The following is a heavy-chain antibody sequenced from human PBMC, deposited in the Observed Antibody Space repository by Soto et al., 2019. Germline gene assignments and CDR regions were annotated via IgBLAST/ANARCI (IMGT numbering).Heavy chain of an antibody. D-gene: IGHD3-3*01. CDR3: ARSPLYDFWSAYYTGGNWFDP. CDR1: GYSFTSYW. CDR2: IYPGDSDT. Sequence: PGESLKISCKGSGYSFTSYWIGWVRQMPGKGLEWMGIIYPGDSDTRYSPSFQGQVTISADKSISTAYLQWSSLKASDTAMYYCARSPLYDFWSAYYTGGNWFDPWGQGTLVTVSS. J-gene: IGHJ5*02. V-gene: IGHV5-51*01.